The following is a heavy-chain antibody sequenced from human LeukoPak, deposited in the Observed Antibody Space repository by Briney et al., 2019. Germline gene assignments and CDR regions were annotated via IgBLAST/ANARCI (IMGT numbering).Heavy chain of an antibody. J-gene: IGHJ4*02. D-gene: IGHD2-2*01. CDR1: GFSFSDHH. CDR3: TREGCRTSCPTWGYFDH. CDR2: TRNKANSHTT. Sequence: GGSLRLSCAASGFSFSDHHMDWVRQAAGKGLDWFPGTRNKANSHTTEYAASVKGRFTISRDDSKSSLYLQMNSLKTEDTAVYYCTREGCRTSCPTWGYFDHWGQGTLVTVSS. V-gene: IGHV3-72*01.